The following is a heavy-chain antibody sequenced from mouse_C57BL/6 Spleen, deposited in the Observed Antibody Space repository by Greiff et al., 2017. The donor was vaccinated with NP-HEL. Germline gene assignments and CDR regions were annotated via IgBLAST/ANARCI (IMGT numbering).Heavy chain of an antibody. CDR2: INPSTGGT. J-gene: IGHJ2*01. V-gene: IGHV1-42*01. Sequence: VQLQQSGPELVKPGASVKISCKASGYSFTGYYMNWVKQSPEKSLEWIGEINPSTGGTTYNQKFKAKATLTVDKSSSTAYMQLKSLTSEDSAVYYCASHTGYHYFGYWGQGTTLTVSS. D-gene: IGHD3-1*01. CDR3: ASHTGYHYFGY. CDR1: GYSFTGYY.